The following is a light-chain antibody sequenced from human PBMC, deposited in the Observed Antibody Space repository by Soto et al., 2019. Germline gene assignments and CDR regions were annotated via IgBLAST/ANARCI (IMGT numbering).Light chain of an antibody. Sequence: DIQMTQFPSSVSASVGDSVTITCRASQGISTWLAWYQQRPGKAPKLLIYDASSLQSGVPARFSGSGSETDFTLTISRLQPEDSATYYCQQANSFPLTFGGGTKLEIK. CDR3: QQANSFPLT. CDR1: QGISTW. J-gene: IGKJ4*01. V-gene: IGKV1D-12*01. CDR2: DAS.